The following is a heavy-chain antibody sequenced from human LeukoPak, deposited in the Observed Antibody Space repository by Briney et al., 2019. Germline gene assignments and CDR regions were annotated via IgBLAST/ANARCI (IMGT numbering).Heavy chain of an antibody. J-gene: IGHJ4*02. CDR1: GGSFSDYY. Sequence: PSETLSLTCAVYGGSFSDYYWSWIRQPPGKGLEWVSAISGSGGRTYYADSVKGRFTISRDNSKNTLYVQMNSLRAEDTAVYYCAKDQGYSGYDPLDYWGQGTLVTVSS. V-gene: IGHV3-23*01. CDR3: AKDQGYSGYDPLDY. D-gene: IGHD5-12*01. CDR2: ISGSGGRT.